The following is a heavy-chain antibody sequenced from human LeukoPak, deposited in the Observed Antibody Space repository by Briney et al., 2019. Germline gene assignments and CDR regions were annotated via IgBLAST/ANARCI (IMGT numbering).Heavy chain of an antibody. Sequence: PGGSLGLSCVASGFTFTTYALSWVRQAPGKGLEWVSTISADGRRSNYADSVKGRFTISRDTSKNTLYLQMNSLRAEDTAKYYCAKVDTSGWYEVLDFWGQGTLVTVSS. CDR3: AKVDTSGWYEVLDF. V-gene: IGHV3-23*01. CDR2: ISADGRRS. D-gene: IGHD6-19*01. CDR1: GFTFTTYA. J-gene: IGHJ4*02.